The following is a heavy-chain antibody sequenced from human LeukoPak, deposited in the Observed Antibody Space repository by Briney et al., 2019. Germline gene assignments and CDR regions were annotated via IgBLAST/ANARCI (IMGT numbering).Heavy chain of an antibody. CDR3: ARGDYGDYLLLDFDY. V-gene: IGHV3-74*01. D-gene: IGHD4-17*01. CDR1: GFTFSSYW. Sequence: GGSLRLSCAVSGFTFSSYWMSWVRQAPGKGLVWVSRINSDGSSTSYADSVKGRFTISRDNAKNTLYLQMNSLRAEDTAVYYCARGDYGDYLLLDFDYWGQGTLVTVSS. CDR2: INSDGSST. J-gene: IGHJ4*02.